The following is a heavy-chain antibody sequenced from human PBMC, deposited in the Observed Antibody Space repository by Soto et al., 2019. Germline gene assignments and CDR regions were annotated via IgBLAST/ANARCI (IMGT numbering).Heavy chain of an antibody. Sequence: PSETLSLTCTVSGGSVSDGSYYWSWIRQPPGKGLEWIGYIYYSGSTNYNPSLKSRVTISVDTSKNQLSLKLTSVTPADTAVYYCARGNDPWGQGTLVTVSS. V-gene: IGHV4-61*01. CDR2: IYYSGST. CDR1: GGSVSDGSYY. CDR3: ARGNDP. J-gene: IGHJ5*02.